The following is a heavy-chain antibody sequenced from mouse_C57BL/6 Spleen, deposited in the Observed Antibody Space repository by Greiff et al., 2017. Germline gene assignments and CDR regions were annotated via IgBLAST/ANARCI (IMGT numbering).Heavy chain of an antibody. CDR3: ARGITTVVATYFDY. V-gene: IGHV1-59*01. CDR1: GYTFTSYW. Sequence: QVQLQQPGAELVRPGTSVKLSCKASGYTFTSYWMHWVKQRPGQGLEWIGVIDPSDSYTNYNPKFKGKATLTVDTSSSSAYMQLSSLTSEDAAVDYCARGITTVVATYFDYWGQGTTLTVSS. J-gene: IGHJ2*01. CDR2: IDPSDSYT. D-gene: IGHD1-1*01.